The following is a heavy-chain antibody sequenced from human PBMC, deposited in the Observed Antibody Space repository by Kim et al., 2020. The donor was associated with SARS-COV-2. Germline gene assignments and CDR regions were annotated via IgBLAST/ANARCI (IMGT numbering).Heavy chain of an antibody. CDR3: ARDHGLLDGPTVHPSDY. CDR2: INPNSGGT. J-gene: IGHJ4*02. D-gene: IGHD2-21*02. V-gene: IGHV1-2*02. CDR1: GYTFTDYY. Sequence: ASVKVSCKASGYTFTDYYIHWVRQAPGQGLEWMGWINPNSGGTNYAQKFQGRVTMTRDTSSSAADMELSRLKSDDTAVYYCARDHGLLDGPTVHPSDYWGQGALVTVSS.